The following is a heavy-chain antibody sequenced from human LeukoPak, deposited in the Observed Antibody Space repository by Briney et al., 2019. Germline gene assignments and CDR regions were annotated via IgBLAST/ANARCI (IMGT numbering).Heavy chain of an antibody. D-gene: IGHD4-23*01. Sequence: PGGSLRLSCAASGFTFSSYAMSWVRQAPGKGLEWVSAISGSGGSTYYADSVKGRFTISRDNAKNTLYLQMDSLRADDTAMYYCTRDSRGNRRAFDIWGQGTMVTVSS. CDR2: ISGSGGST. J-gene: IGHJ3*02. CDR3: TRDSRGNRRAFDI. V-gene: IGHV3-23*01. CDR1: GFTFSSYA.